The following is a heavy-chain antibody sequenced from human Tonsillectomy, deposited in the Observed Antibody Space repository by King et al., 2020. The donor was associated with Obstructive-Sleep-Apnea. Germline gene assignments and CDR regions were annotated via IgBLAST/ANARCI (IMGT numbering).Heavy chain of an antibody. D-gene: IGHD3-16*01. CDR3: AKSDRGGDY. Sequence: EQLVQSGGGLVQPGRSLRLSCAASGFTFDDYAMHWVRQAPGKGLEWVSGISWNSGSIGYADSVKGRFTISRDNAKNSLYLQMNSLRAEDTALYYCAKSDRGGDYWGQGTLVTVSS. CDR2: ISWNSGSI. V-gene: IGHV3-9*01. J-gene: IGHJ4*02. CDR1: GFTFDDYA.